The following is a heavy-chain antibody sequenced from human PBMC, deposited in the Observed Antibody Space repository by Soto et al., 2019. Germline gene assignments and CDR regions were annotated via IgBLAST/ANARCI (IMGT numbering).Heavy chain of an antibody. CDR1: GFTFSSYG. J-gene: IGHJ4*02. Sequence: GGSLRLSCAASGFTFSSYGMHWVRQAPGKGLEWVAVIWYDGSNKYYADSVKGRFTISRDNSKNTLYLQMNSLRAEDTAVYYCARTGAARDSLCGGVCYFDYWGQGTLVTVSS. V-gene: IGHV3-33*01. CDR3: ARTGAARDSLCGGVCYFDY. CDR2: IWYDGSNK. D-gene: IGHD2-21*02.